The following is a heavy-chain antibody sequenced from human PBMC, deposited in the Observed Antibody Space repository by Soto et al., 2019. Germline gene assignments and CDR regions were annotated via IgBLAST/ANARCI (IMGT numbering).Heavy chain of an antibody. J-gene: IGHJ6*02. D-gene: IGHD5-18*01. CDR3: AAGGHQNGYDFNPSMDV. CDR1: GGIFTNNA. CDR2: VIPLFDTA. V-gene: IGHV1-69*01. Sequence: QVQVVQSGAEVKKPGSSVKVSCKVSGGIFTNNAISWVRQAPGQGLAGLGGVIPLFDTAYYAQIFRGRLRSSGDGTTTTGSMEPGGLTIAGPAPYFCAAGGHQNGYDFNPSMDVWGQGTTVTVSS.